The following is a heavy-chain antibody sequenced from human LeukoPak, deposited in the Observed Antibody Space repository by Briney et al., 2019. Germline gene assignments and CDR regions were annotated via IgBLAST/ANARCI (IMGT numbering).Heavy chain of an antibody. V-gene: IGHV1-69*05. Sequence: SVKVSCKASGGTFSSYAISWVRQAPGQGLEWMGGIIPIFGTANYAQKFQGRVTITTDESTSTAYMELSSLRSEDTAVYYCASTYDSSGYYSEKAFDIWGQGTMVTVSS. J-gene: IGHJ3*02. D-gene: IGHD3-22*01. CDR2: IIPIFGTA. CDR3: ASTYDSSGYYSEKAFDI. CDR1: GGTFSSYA.